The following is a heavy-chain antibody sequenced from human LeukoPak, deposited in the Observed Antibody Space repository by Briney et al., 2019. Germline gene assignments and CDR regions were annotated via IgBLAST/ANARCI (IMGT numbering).Heavy chain of an antibody. CDR3: ARGVPVYSSSFDY. J-gene: IGHJ4*02. CDR1: GFTFSSYS. D-gene: IGHD6-6*01. Sequence: GSLSLSCAASGFTFSSYSMNWVRQAPGKGLEWVSSISSSSSSYIYYADSVKGRFTISRDNAKNSLYLQMNSLRAEDTAVYYCARGVPVYSSSFDYWGQGTLVTVSS. V-gene: IGHV3-21*01. CDR2: ISSSSSSYI.